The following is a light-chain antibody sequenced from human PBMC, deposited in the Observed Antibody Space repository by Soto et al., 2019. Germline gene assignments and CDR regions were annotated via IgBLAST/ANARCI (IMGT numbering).Light chain of an antibody. J-gene: IGLJ2*01. CDR1: SSGVGGYNY. V-gene: IGLV2-8*01. Sequence: QSALTQPPSASGSPGQSVTISCTGTSSGVGGYNYVSWYQQHPGKAPKLMIYEVSKRPSGVPDRFSGSKSGNTASLTVSGLQAEDEADYYYSSYAGSNIVVFGGGTKLTVL. CDR3: SSYAGSNIVV. CDR2: EVS.